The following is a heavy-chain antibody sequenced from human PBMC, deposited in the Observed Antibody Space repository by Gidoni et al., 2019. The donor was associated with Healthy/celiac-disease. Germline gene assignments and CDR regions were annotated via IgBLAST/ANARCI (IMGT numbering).Heavy chain of an antibody. Sequence: QVQLQESGPGLVKPSETLSLTFAVSGSSISSGYYWGWIRRPPGKGLEWIGSIYHSGSTYYNPSLKSRVTISVDTSKNQFSLKLSSVTAADTAVYYCAMTPIFGVVIKVSYGMDVWGQGTTVTVSS. V-gene: IGHV4-38-2*01. CDR3: AMTPIFGVVIKVSYGMDV. CDR1: GSSISSGYY. D-gene: IGHD3-3*01. J-gene: IGHJ6*02. CDR2: IYHSGST.